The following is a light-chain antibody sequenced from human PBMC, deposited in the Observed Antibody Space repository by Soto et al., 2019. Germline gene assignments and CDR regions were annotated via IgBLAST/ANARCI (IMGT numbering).Light chain of an antibody. Sequence: QSALTQPASVSGSPGQSITISCIGTSSDVGGYNYVSWYQQHPGKAPKLMIYDVSNRPSGVSNRFSGSKSGNTASLTISGLQAEDEADYYCSSYTSSSNGVFGGGTKLTVL. CDR1: SSDVGGYNY. CDR3: SSYTSSSNGV. V-gene: IGLV2-14*01. CDR2: DVS. J-gene: IGLJ2*01.